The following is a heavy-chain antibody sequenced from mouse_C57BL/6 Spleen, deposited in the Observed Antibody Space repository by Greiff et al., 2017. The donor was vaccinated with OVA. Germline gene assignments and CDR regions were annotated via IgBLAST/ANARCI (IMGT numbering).Heavy chain of an antibody. V-gene: IGHV1-81*01. CDR2: IYPRSGNT. CDR3: ARGGYYYGSSYWYFDV. CDR1: GYTFTSYG. J-gene: IGHJ1*03. Sequence: VKLQESGAELARPGASVKLSCKASGYTFTSYGISWVKQRTGQGLEWIGEIYPRSGNTYYNEKFKGKATLTADKSSSTAYMELRSLTSEDSAVYFCARGGYYYGSSYWYFDVWGTGTTVTVSS. D-gene: IGHD1-1*01.